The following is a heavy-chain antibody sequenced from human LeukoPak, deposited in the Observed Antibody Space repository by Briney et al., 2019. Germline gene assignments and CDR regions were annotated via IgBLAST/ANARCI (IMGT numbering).Heavy chain of an antibody. CDR2: IKQDGSEK. D-gene: IGHD6-19*01. J-gene: IGHJ4*02. CDR3: ARGTSSGLMGY. Sequence: GGSLRPSCAASGFTFSSYWMSWVRQAPGKGLEWVANIKQDGSEKYYVDSVKGRFTISRDNAKNSLYLQMNSLRAEDTAVYYCARGTSSGLMGYWGQGTLVTVSS. V-gene: IGHV3-7*03. CDR1: GFTFSSYW.